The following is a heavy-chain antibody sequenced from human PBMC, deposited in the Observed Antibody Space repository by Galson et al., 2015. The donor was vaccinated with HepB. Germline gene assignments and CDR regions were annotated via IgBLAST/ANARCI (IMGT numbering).Heavy chain of an antibody. J-gene: IGHJ4*02. CDR3: ARELETRGFDY. D-gene: IGHD1-7*01. CDR2: ITSSSSYI. CDR1: GFTFSDYY. V-gene: IGHV3-11*05. Sequence: SLRLSCAASGFTFSDYYMSWIRQAPGKGLEWVSYITSSSSYINSADSVKGRFTISRDNAKNSLYLQMNSLRAEDTAVYYCARELETRGFDYWGQGTLVTVSS.